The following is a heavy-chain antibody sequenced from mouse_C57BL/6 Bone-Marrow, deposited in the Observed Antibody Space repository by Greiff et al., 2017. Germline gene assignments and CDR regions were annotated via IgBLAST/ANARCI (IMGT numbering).Heavy chain of an antibody. CDR3: TGNYGNYFYYAMDY. CDR1: GYTFTSYW. Sequence: VQLQQSGTVLARPGASVKMSCKTSGYTFTSYWMHWVKQRPGQGLEWIGAIYPGNSDTSYNQKFKGKAKLTAVTSASTAYMELSSLTNEDSAVYYCTGNYGNYFYYAMDYWGQGTSVTVSS. CDR2: IYPGNSDT. D-gene: IGHD2-1*01. V-gene: IGHV1-5*01. J-gene: IGHJ4*01.